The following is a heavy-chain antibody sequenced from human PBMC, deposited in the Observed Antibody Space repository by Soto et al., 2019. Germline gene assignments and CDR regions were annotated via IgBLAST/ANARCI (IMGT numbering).Heavy chain of an antibody. CDR2: IWYDGSNK. V-gene: IGHV3-33*01. D-gene: IGHD2-2*01. CDR1: GFTFRNHG. CDR3: ARAAPAKPLHV. Sequence: QVRLVESGGGVIQPGRSLRLSCAASGFTFRNHGMHWVRQAPGKGLEWVAVIWYDGSNKYSAESAKGPSTMSRDKSKNPLYLQMSSLRVEDTAVYYCARAAPAKPLHVWGQGPTVTVSS. J-gene: IGHJ6*02.